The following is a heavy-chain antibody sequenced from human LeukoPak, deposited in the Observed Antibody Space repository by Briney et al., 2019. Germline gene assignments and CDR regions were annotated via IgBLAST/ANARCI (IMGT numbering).Heavy chain of an antibody. V-gene: IGHV3-64*01. D-gene: IGHD1-26*01. J-gene: IGHJ4*02. CDR2: ISSNGGNT. Sequence: GGSLRLPCAASGFTFSNYAMHWVRQAPGKGLEYVSAISSNGGNTYYANSVKGRFTISRDNSKNTLYLQMGSLRAEDMARYYCARAPREGFSGSYHDYWGQGTLVTASS. CDR1: GFTFSNYA. CDR3: ARAPREGFSGSYHDY.